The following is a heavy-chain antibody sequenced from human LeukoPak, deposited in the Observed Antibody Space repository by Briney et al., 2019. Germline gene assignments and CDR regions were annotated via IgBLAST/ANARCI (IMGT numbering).Heavy chain of an antibody. CDR1: GFTFSSYG. Sequence: GRSLRLSCAASGFTFSSYGMHWVRQAPGKGLEWVAVISYDGSNKYYADSVKGRFTISRDSSKNTLYLQMNSLRAEDTAVYYCAKDRYVAGKSPPDYWGQGTLVTVSS. V-gene: IGHV3-30*18. CDR2: ISYDGSNK. J-gene: IGHJ4*02. CDR3: AKDRYVAGKSPPDY. D-gene: IGHD6-19*01.